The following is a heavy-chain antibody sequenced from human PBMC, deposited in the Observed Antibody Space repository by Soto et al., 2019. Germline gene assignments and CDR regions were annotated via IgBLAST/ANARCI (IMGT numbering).Heavy chain of an antibody. Sequence: QVQLVQSGAELRKPGASVRVSCQASGYTFTSFGISWVRQARGQGLEWLGWISVYHGDTEFPQSLQGRVTLTTDTSTSTAYLELRSLRSDDSAVYYCARTGPYYNDTTGYYPFIFDYWGQGSRVTVSS. V-gene: IGHV1-18*04. CDR1: GYTFTSFG. CDR2: ISVYHGDT. CDR3: ARTGPYYNDTTGYYPFIFDY. J-gene: IGHJ4*02. D-gene: IGHD3-22*01.